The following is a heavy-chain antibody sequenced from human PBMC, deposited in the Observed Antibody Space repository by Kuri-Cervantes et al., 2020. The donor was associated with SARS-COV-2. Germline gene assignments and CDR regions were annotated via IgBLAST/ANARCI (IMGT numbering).Heavy chain of an antibody. CDR2: IYSGGSST. CDR1: GFTFSSYA. CDR3: AKVGPSIEVSGRVDY. D-gene: IGHD6-19*01. J-gene: IGHJ4*02. Sequence: GGSLRLSCAASGFTFSSYAMSWVRQAPGKGLEWVSVIYSGGSSTYYADSVKGRFTISRDNSKNTRYLQMNSLRAEDTAVYYCAKVGPSIEVSGRVDYWGQGTLVTVSS. V-gene: IGHV3-23*03.